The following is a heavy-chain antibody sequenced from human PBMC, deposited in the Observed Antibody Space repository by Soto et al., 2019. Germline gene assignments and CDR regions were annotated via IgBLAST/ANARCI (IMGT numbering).Heavy chain of an antibody. Sequence: PGGSLRLSCAASGFTFSSYSMNWVRQAPGKGLEWVSSISSSSSYIYYADSVKGRFTISRDNAKNSLYLQMNSLRAEDTAVYYCARGRLRMKLDAFDIWGQGTMVTVSS. V-gene: IGHV3-21*01. CDR1: GFTFSSYS. CDR2: ISSSSSYI. D-gene: IGHD2-21*02. CDR3: ARGRLRMKLDAFDI. J-gene: IGHJ3*02.